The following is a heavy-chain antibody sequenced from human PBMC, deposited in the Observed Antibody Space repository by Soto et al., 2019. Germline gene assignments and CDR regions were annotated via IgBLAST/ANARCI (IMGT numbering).Heavy chain of an antibody. CDR3: ARVGSSPPGGMDV. CDR2: INPNSGGT. CDR1: GYTFTGYY. J-gene: IGHJ6*02. V-gene: IGHV1-2*04. Sequence: EASVKVSCKASGYTFTGYYMHWVRQAPGQGLEWMGWINPNSGGTNYAQKFQGWVTMTRDTSISTAYMELSRLRSDDTAVYYCARVGSSPPGGMDVWGQGTTVTVSS. D-gene: IGHD2-2*01.